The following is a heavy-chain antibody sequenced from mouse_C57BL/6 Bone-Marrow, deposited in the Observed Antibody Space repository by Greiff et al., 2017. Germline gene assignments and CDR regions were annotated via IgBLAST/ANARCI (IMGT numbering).Heavy chain of an antibody. J-gene: IGHJ3*01. Sequence: QVQLQQSGAELVRPGTSVKVSCKASGYAFTNYLIEWVKQRPGQGLEWIGVINPGSGGTNYNEKFKGKATLTADKSSSTAYMQLSSLTSEDSAVYFCARSGVFAYWGQGTLVTVSA. V-gene: IGHV1-54*01. D-gene: IGHD3-2*02. CDR3: ARSGVFAY. CDR2: INPGSGGT. CDR1: GYAFTNYL.